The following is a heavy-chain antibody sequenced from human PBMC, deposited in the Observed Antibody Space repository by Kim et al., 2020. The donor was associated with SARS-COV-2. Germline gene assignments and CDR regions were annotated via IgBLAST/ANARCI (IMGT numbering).Heavy chain of an antibody. CDR2: SGGSI. V-gene: IGHV3-53*01. J-gene: IGHJ4*02. CDR3: ARDTFDC. Sequence: SGGSIDYADSVRGRFTISRDNSQSTLYIQMNNLRAEDTAVYYCARDTFDCWGQGTLVTVSS.